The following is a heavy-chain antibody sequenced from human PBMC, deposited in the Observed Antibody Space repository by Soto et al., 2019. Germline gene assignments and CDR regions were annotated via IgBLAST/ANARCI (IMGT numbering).Heavy chain of an antibody. CDR2: ISSDSSTI. Sequence: GGSLRLSCAASGFTFSTFDMNWVRQAPGKGLEWLSSISSDSSTIYYADSVKGRFTISRDNLQNSLDLLMNNLRSEDTGIYYCASGQRIVVGKSFDYWGRGTVVTVSS. CDR3: ASGQRIVVGKSFDY. V-gene: IGHV3-48*03. CDR1: GFTFSTFD. D-gene: IGHD3-22*01. J-gene: IGHJ4*02.